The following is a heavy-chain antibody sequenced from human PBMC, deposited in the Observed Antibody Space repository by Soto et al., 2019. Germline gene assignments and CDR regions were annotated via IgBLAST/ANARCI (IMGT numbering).Heavy chain of an antibody. J-gene: IGHJ5*02. CDR3: ARGVPATLVRGVVISNWFDP. CDR1: GDSISSGSDY. D-gene: IGHD3-10*01. Sequence: SEILPLTCTVAGDSISSGSDYWGWIRHHPGKGLEWIGHIYHSGSTYYNPSLKSRVTISVDTSKNQFSLRLTSLIAADTAVYYCARGVPATLVRGVVISNWFDPWGQGTLVTVSS. CDR2: IYHSGST. V-gene: IGHV4-39*07.